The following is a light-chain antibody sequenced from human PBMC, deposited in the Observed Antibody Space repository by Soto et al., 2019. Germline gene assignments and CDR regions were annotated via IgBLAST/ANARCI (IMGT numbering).Light chain of an antibody. CDR2: KAS. J-gene: IGKJ1*01. Sequence: DITVTQSPSTLSASVGDRVTITCRASQSLNDWLAWYQQKPGKAPKLLIYKASGLESGVPSRFSGSGSGTEFTLTISSLQPDDFATYYCQQYNGYPWTFGQGTKVEIK. CDR1: QSLNDW. CDR3: QQYNGYPWT. V-gene: IGKV1-5*03.